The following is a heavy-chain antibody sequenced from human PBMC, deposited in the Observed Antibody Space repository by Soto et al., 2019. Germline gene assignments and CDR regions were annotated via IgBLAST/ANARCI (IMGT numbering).Heavy chain of an antibody. Sequence: ASVKVSYQASGSTFTSYDINWVRQATGQGLEWMGWMNPNSGNTGYAQKFQDRLTMTRTTSISTAYMELSSLRSEDTAVYYCASLRMVRGVVYYYGMDVWGQGTTVTVSS. J-gene: IGHJ6*02. CDR1: GSTFTSYD. V-gene: IGHV1-8*01. CDR3: ASLRMVRGVVYYYGMDV. D-gene: IGHD3-10*01. CDR2: MNPNSGNT.